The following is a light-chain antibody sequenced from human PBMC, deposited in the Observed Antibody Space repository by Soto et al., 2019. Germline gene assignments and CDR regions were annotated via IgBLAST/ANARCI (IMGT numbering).Light chain of an antibody. CDR1: SSDVGYYNY. V-gene: IGLV2-14*01. Sequence: QSPLTQPASVSGSPGQSITISCTGTSSDVGYYNYVSWYQQHPGKAPKLMIYEVSNRPSGVPNRFSGSKSGNTASLTISGLQAEDEAAYDCSSYTSSSSLVVFGGGTKLTVL. J-gene: IGLJ3*02. CDR2: EVS. CDR3: SSYTSSSSLVV.